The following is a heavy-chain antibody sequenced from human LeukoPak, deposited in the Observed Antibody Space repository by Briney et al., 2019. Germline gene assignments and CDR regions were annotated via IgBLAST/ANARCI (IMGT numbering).Heavy chain of an antibody. CDR1: GYTFTSYG. D-gene: IGHD2-15*01. CDR3: ARDEEGYCSGGSCHNWFDP. Sequence: GASVKVSCKASGYTFTSYGISWVRQAPGQGLEWMGWISAYNGNTNYAQKLQGRVTITTDTSTSTAYMELRSLRSDDTVVYYCARDEEGYCSGGSCHNWFDPWGQGALVTVSS. V-gene: IGHV1-18*01. J-gene: IGHJ5*02. CDR2: ISAYNGNT.